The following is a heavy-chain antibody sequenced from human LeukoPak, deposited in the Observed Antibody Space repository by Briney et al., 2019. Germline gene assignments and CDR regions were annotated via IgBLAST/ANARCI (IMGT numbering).Heavy chain of an antibody. D-gene: IGHD6-19*01. CDR1: GFTFSSYG. Sequence: PGGSLRLSCAASGFTFSSYGMHWVRQAPGKGLEWVAAISYDGSNKYYADSVKGRFTISRDNSKNTLYLQMNSLRAEDTAVYYCAKDAHPRAVAGTCLDYWGQGTLVTVSS. CDR3: AKDAHPRAVAGTCLDY. CDR2: ISYDGSNK. V-gene: IGHV3-30*18. J-gene: IGHJ4*02.